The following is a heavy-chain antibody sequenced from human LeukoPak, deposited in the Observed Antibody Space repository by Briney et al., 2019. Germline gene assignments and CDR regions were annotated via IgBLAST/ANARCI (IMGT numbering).Heavy chain of an antibody. V-gene: IGHV1-18*01. CDR2: ISPYNGNT. D-gene: IGHD1-26*01. CDR3: ARETSPYTGSPQDY. CDR1: GYTFVTYG. J-gene: IGHJ4*02. Sequence: ASVKVSCKASGYTFVTYGISWVRQAPGQGLEWMGWISPYNGNTNYAQKFQGRVTMTPDTSTTTAYMELRSLRSDDTAVYYCARETSPYTGSPQDYWGQGTLVTVSS.